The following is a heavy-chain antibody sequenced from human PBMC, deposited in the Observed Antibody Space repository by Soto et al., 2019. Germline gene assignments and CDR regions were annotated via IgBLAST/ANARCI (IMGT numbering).Heavy chain of an antibody. CDR1: CDSISTADYY. D-gene: IGHD6-6*01. CDR3: ARGICSTSSFFDS. CDR2: IYYSGNT. V-gene: IGHV4-30-4*01. Sequence: SETLSLTCTVSCDSISTADYYWNWIRQPPGKGLEWIGYIYYSGNTYYIPSLKSRVTISVDTSKNQISLKLNSVTAADTAVYYCARGICSTSSFFDSWGQGTLVTVSS. J-gene: IGHJ4*02.